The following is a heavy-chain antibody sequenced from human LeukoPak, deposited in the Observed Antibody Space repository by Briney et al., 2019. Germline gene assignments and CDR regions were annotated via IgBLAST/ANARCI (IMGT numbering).Heavy chain of an antibody. CDR2: IYYSGST. Sequence: SETLSLTCTVSGGSISSSSYYWGWIRQPPGKGLEWIGSIYYSGSTYYNPSLKSRVTISVDTSKNQFSLKLSSVTAADTAVYYCARDKSEQSIHWGQGTLVTVSS. D-gene: IGHD1-26*01. V-gene: IGHV4-39*07. CDR1: GGSISSSSYY. J-gene: IGHJ4*02. CDR3: ARDKSEQSIH.